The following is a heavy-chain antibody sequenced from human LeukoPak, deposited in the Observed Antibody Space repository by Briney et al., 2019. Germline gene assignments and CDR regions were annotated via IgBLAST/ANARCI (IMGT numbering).Heavy chain of an antibody. D-gene: IGHD5-18*01. V-gene: IGHV4-59*01. CDR1: GGSISSYY. Sequence: PSETLSLTCTDSGGSISSYYWSWIRQPPGKGLEWIGYIYYSGSTNYNPSLKSRVTISVDTSKNQFSLKLSSVTAADTAVYYCAGGYSYGSVDYWGQGTLVTVSS. J-gene: IGHJ4*02. CDR2: IYYSGST. CDR3: AGGYSYGSVDY.